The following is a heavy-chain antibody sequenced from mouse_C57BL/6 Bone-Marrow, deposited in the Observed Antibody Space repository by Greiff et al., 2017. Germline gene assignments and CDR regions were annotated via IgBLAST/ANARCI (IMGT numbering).Heavy chain of an antibody. J-gene: IGHJ2*01. CDR3: ARDGYGSSYAVFDY. CDR1: GYTFTSYW. Sequence: QVQLQQPGAELVMPGASVKLSCKASGYTFTSYWMHWVKQRPGQGLEWLGEIDPSDSYTTYNQQFKGQSTLTVDKSSRAAYMQLSSLTSEDSAVYYCARDGYGSSYAVFDYWGQGTTLTVSS. CDR2: IDPSDSYT. D-gene: IGHD1-1*01. V-gene: IGHV1-69*01.